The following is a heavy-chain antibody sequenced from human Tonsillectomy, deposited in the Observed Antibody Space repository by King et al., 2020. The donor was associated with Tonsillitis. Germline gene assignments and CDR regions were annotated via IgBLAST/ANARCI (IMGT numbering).Heavy chain of an antibody. CDR2: IYHRESP. J-gene: IGHJ6*02. CDR3: ARDAGDYGMDV. Sequence: LQLQESGSGLVKPSQTLSLTCAVSGGSISSGGYSWSWIQQPPGKGLEWIGYIYHRESPYYNPSLKSRVTISIDRSKNHLSLNLSSVTAADTAVYYCARDAGDYGMDVWGQGTTVTVSS. CDR1: GGSISSGGYS. D-gene: IGHD4-17*01. V-gene: IGHV4-30-2*01.